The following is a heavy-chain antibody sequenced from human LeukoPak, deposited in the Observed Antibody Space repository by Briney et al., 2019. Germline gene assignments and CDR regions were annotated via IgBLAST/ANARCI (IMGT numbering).Heavy chain of an antibody. CDR2: IYTSGST. CDR3: ARDSSPYYLYYFDY. J-gene: IGHJ4*02. D-gene: IGHD3-22*01. V-gene: IGHV4-4*07. Sequence: SETLSLTCTVSGGSISRYYWSWIRQPAGKGLEWIGRIYTSGSTNYNPSLKSRVTMSVDTSKNQFSLRLNAVTAADTAVYYCARDSSPYYLYYFDYWGQGSLVTVSS. CDR1: GGSISRYY.